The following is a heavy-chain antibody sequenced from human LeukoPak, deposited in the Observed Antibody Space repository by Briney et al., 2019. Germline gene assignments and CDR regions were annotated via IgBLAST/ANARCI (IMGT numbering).Heavy chain of an antibody. CDR2: IYPGDSDT. D-gene: IGHD3-16*02. CDR3: ARQYYDYVWGSYRLDY. J-gene: IGHJ4*02. Sequence: GESLKISCKGSGYSFTSYWIGWVRQMPGKGLEWMGIIYPGDSDTRYSPSFQGQVTVSADKSISTAYLQWSSLKASDTAMYYCARQYYDYVWGSYRLDYWGQGTLVTVSS. V-gene: IGHV5-51*01. CDR1: GYSFTSYW.